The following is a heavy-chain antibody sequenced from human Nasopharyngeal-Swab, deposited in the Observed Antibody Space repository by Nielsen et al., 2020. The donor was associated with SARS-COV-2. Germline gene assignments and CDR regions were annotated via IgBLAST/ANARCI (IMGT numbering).Heavy chain of an antibody. Sequence: WIRQPPGKGLEWVGFIRSKAYGGTTEYAAPVKGRFTISRDDSKSIAYLQMNSLKTEDTAVYYCTSPGYCSSTSCYPDNWFDPWGQGTLVTVSS. V-gene: IGHV3-49*02. D-gene: IGHD2-2*01. CDR3: TSPGYCSSTSCYPDNWFDP. CDR2: IRSKAYGGTT. J-gene: IGHJ5*02.